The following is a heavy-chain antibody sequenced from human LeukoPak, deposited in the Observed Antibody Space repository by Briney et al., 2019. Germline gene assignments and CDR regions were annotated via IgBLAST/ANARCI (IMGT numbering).Heavy chain of an antibody. Sequence: PGGSLRLSCAASGFTFRTSGMHWVRQAPGKDLEWVAFISYDGSDKWYADSVKGRFTISRDISRNTLYLQMNTLRAEDTAIYYCVRDIRGIGGAFDIWGQGTMVTVSS. CDR3: VRDIRGIGGAFDI. V-gene: IGHV3-33*01. CDR1: GFTFRTSG. CDR2: ISYDGSDK. J-gene: IGHJ3*02. D-gene: IGHD2-21*01.